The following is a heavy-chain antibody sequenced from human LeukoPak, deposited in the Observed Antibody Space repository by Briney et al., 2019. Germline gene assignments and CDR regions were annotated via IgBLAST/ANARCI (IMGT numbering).Heavy chain of an antibody. J-gene: IGHJ6*03. CDR1: GFTFSSYA. CDR2: ISGSGGST. V-gene: IGHV3-23*01. Sequence: GGSLRLSCAASGFTFSSYAMSWVRQAPGEGLEWVSAISGSGGSTYYADSVKGGFTISRDNSKNTLLLQINSLRAEDTALYYCAKGTQLRYFYYMDVWGKGTTVTVSS. D-gene: IGHD3-3*01. CDR3: AKGTQLRYFYYMDV.